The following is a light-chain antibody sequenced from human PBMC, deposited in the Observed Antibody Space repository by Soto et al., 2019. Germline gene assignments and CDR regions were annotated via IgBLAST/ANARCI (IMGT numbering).Light chain of an antibody. J-gene: IGKJ1*01. CDR1: QTVHGAF. CDR2: SAS. Sequence: IVLTQSPATLSLSPGDTGTVSCRASQTVHGAFLAWYQQKPGQAPRLLLYSASKRATGIPDRFSGGGSGTEFTLTISGLEAEDFAVYYCLQFDNSRTFGQGTKVEIK. V-gene: IGKV3-20*01. CDR3: LQFDNSRT.